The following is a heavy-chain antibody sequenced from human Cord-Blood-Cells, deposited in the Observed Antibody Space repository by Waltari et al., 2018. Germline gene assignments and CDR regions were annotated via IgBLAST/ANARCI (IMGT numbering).Heavy chain of an antibody. V-gene: IGHV5-51*01. CDR2: IYPDDSDT. J-gene: IGHJ6*03. Sequence: EVRLVQSGAEVKKTGESLKISCKGSGYSFTSSRNGWVRQMPGKGLEWMGIIYPDDSDTRYSPSFQGQVTISADKSISTAYLQWSSLKASDTAMYYCARLPPSNYYYYYMDVWGKGTTVTVSS. CDR1: GYSFTSSR. CDR3: ARLPPSNYYYYYMDV. D-gene: IGHD4-4*01.